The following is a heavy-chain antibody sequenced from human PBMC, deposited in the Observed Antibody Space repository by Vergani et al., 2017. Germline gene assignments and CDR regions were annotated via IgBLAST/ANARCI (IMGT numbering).Heavy chain of an antibody. CDR2: IYYSGST. Sequence: QVQLQESGPGLVKPSETLSLTCTVSGGSISSYYWSWIRQPPGKGLEWIGYIYYSGSTNYNPSLKSRVTISVDTSKNQFSLKLSSVTAADTAVYYCARGDTATNWFDPWGQGTLVTVSS. J-gene: IGHJ5*02. V-gene: IGHV4-59*01. D-gene: IGHD5-18*01. CDR1: GGSISSYY. CDR3: ARGDTATNWFDP.